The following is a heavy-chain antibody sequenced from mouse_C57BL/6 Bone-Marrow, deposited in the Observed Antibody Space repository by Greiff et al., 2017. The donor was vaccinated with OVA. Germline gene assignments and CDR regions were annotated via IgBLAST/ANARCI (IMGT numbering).Heavy chain of an antibody. CDR2: IHPSDSDT. J-gene: IGHJ1*03. D-gene: IGHD2-5*01. V-gene: IGHV1-74*01. CDR3: ARENYSNYVDWYFDV. CDR1: GYTFTSYW. Sequence: QVQLQQPGAELVKPGASVKVSCKASGYTFTSYWMHWVKQRPGQGLEWIGRIHPSDSDTNYNQKFKGKATLTVDKSSSTAYMQLSSLTSEDSAVYYCARENYSNYVDWYFDVWGTGTTVTVSS.